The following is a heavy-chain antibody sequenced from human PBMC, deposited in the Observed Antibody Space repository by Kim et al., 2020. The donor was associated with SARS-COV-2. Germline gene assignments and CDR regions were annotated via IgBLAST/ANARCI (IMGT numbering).Heavy chain of an antibody. D-gene: IGHD3-9*01. CDR2: ISSSSSYI. CDR1: GFTFSSYS. J-gene: IGHJ3*02. V-gene: IGHV3-21*01. Sequence: GGSLRLSCAASGFTFSSYSMNWVRQAPGKGLEWVSSISSSSSYIYYADSVKGRFTISRDNAKNSLYLQMNSLRAEDTAVYYCARSRSNYDILTGYYSTDAFDIWGQGTMVTVSS. CDR3: ARSRSNYDILTGYYSTDAFDI.